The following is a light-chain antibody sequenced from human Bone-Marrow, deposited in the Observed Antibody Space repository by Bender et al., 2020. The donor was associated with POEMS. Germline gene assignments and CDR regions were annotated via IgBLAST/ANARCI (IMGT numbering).Light chain of an antibody. Sequence: SYDLTQPPSVSVSPGQTASLTCSGHELGDKYASWYQQKAGQSPVLLIYEDTKRPSGIPERFSASNSWNTATLTISGTQIVDEADYYCQAWDSTSVLFGGGTKLTVL. CDR1: ELGDKY. V-gene: IGLV3-1*01. J-gene: IGLJ2*01. CDR2: EDT. CDR3: QAWDSTSVL.